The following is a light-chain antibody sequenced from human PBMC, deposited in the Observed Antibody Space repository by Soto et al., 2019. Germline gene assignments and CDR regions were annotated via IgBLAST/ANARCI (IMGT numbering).Light chain of an antibody. V-gene: IGKV1-39*01. J-gene: IGKJ1*01. CDR1: QGIRND. CDR3: QQSYSSPPT. Sequence: IQMTQSPSSLSASVGDRVTITCRASQGIRNDLGWYQQKPGKAPKLLIFAASSLQSGVPSRFSGSRSGPDFTLTISSLQPEDFATYYCQQSYSSPPTFGQGTKVEIK. CDR2: AAS.